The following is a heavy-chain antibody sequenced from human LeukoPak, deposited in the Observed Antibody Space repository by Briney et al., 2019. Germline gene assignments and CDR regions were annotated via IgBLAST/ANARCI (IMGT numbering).Heavy chain of an antibody. CDR3: ARGHCGGDCPMDY. Sequence: SVKVSRKASGGTFSSYAISWVRQAPGQGLEWMGGIIPIFGTANYAQKFQGRVTITADESTSTAYMELSSLRSEDTAVYYCARGHCGGDCPMDYWGQGTLVTVSS. J-gene: IGHJ4*02. CDR2: IIPIFGTA. D-gene: IGHD2-21*02. CDR1: GGTFSSYA. V-gene: IGHV1-69*13.